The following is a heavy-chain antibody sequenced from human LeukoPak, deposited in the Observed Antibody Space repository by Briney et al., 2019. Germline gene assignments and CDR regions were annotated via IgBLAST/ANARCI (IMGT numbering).Heavy chain of an antibody. V-gene: IGHV1-18*04. Sequence: GASVKVSCKASGYTFTSYGISWVRQAPAQGLEWMGWISAYNGNTNYAQKLQGRVTMTTDTSTSTAYMELRSLRSDDTAVYYCARSSTTTYYDILTGYYDLNWFDPWGQGTLVTVSS. J-gene: IGHJ5*02. CDR2: ISAYNGNT. D-gene: IGHD3-9*01. CDR1: GYTFTSYG. CDR3: ARSSTTTYYDILTGYYDLNWFDP.